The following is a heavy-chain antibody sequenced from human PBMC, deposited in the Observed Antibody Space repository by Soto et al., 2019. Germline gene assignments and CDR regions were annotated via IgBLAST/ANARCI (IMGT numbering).Heavy chain of an antibody. CDR3: ARDRIAAAGDSYYYYYGMDV. CDR2: INPNSGGT. CDR1: GYTFTGYY. Sequence: QVQLVQSGAEVKKPGASVKVSCKASGYTFTGYYMHWVRQAPGQGLEWMGWINPNSGGTNYAQKFQGWVTMTRETSISTAYMELSRLRSDDTTVYYCARDRIAAAGDSYYYYYGMDVWGRGTTVTVSS. J-gene: IGHJ6*02. D-gene: IGHD6-13*01. V-gene: IGHV1-2*04.